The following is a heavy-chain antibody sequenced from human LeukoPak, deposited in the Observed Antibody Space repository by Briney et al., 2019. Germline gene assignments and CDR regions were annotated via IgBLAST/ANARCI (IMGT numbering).Heavy chain of an antibody. CDR1: GYTFTSYA. CDR2: INAGNGNT. Sequence: GASVKVSCKASGYTFTSYAMHWVRQAPGQRLEWIRWINAGNGNTKYSQQSQGRVTITRNTSASSAYMELSSLRSEDTAVYYCARGTSGSGSYGYYGMDVWGKGTTVTVSS. V-gene: IGHV1-3*01. CDR3: ARGTSGSGSYGYYGMDV. D-gene: IGHD3-10*01. J-gene: IGHJ6*04.